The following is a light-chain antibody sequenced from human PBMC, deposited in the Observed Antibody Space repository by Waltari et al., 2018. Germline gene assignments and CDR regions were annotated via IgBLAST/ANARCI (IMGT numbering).Light chain of an antibody. V-gene: IGKV3-20*01. CDR2: DAF. CDR1: QSVGRS. CDR3: QMYVRLPVT. Sequence: EIVLTQSPGTLSLSPGERVTLPCRASQSVGRSLAWYQHRPGQAPRLLIYDAFTRSTVVADRFSGSGSVTDFSLTISRLYPEDFAVYYCQMYVRLPVTFGQGTKVEIK. J-gene: IGKJ1*01.